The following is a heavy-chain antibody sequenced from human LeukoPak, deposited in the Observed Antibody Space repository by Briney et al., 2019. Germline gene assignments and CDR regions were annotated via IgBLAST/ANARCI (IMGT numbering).Heavy chain of an antibody. CDR2: IKSKTDGVTT. CDR3: TTDSLLGDPDYFDY. CDR1: GFTFSNAW. Sequence: GGSLRLXCAASGFTFSNAWMSWVRQAPGKGLEWVGRIKSKTDGVTTDYAAPVKGRFTISRDDSKNTLYLQMNSLKTEDTAVYYCTTDSLLGDPDYFDYWGQGTLVTVSS. V-gene: IGHV3-15*01. J-gene: IGHJ4*02. D-gene: IGHD1-26*01.